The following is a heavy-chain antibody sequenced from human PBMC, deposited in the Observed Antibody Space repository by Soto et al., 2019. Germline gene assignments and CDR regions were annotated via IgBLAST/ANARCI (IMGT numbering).Heavy chain of an antibody. CDR3: ARAAHGGNGNWFDP. J-gene: IGHJ5*02. D-gene: IGHD2-15*01. CDR1: GGTFSSYA. V-gene: IGHV1-69*13. Sequence: ASVKVSCKASGGTFSSYAISWVRQAPGQGLEWMGGIIPIFGTANYAQKFQGRVTITADESTSTAYMELSSLRSEDTAVYYCARAAHGGNGNWFDPWGQGTLVTVSS. CDR2: IIPIFGTA.